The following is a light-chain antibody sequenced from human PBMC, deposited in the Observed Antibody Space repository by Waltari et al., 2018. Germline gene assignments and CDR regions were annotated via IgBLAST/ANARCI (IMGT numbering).Light chain of an antibody. CDR3: QQYSTWPPWT. CDR1: QSVNSN. J-gene: IGKJ1*01. Sequence: DIVTTQSPATLSVSPGERATLSCRTSQSVNSNLAWYQQKPGQAPRLIVFGASSRATGSQARFTGSGSGTEFTLTISSLQAEDFAIYYCQQYSTWPPWTFGQGTKVDIK. CDR2: GAS. V-gene: IGKV3-15*01.